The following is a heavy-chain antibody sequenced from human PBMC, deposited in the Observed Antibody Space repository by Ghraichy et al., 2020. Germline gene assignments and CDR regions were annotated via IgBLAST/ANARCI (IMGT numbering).Heavy chain of an antibody. CDR3: GKGISAGTSTISYYYNGMDL. CDR2: ISGSGGDT. V-gene: IGHV3-23*01. J-gene: IGHJ6*02. CDR1: EFSLSSYA. Sequence: GGSLRLSCTAASEFSLSSYALSWVRQAPGKGLEWVSAISGSGGDTYYPDSVKGRFTISRDNSKNTLYLQMNSLRGEDTGVYYCGKGISAGTSTISYYYNGMDLWGQATTVTVSS. D-gene: IGHD6-13*01.